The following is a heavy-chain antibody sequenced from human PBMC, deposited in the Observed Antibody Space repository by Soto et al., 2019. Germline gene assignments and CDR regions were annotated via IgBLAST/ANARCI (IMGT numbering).Heavy chain of an antibody. Sequence: GASVKVSCKASGYTFTSYYMHWVRQAPGQGLEWMGIINPSGGSTSYAQKFQGRVTMTRDTSTSTVYVELSSLRSEDTAVYYCARDGYYDFWSGYHGNWFDPWGQGTLVTVSS. CDR2: INPSGGST. CDR1: GYTFTSYY. J-gene: IGHJ5*02. D-gene: IGHD3-3*01. CDR3: ARDGYYDFWSGYHGNWFDP. V-gene: IGHV1-46*03.